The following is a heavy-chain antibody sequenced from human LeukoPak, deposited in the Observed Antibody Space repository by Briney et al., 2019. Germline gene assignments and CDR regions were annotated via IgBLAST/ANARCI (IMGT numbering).Heavy chain of an antibody. CDR1: GGTFSSYA. J-gene: IGHJ5*02. V-gene: IGHV1-69*06. Sequence: SVKVSCKASGGTFSSYAISWVRQAPGQGLEWMGGIMPIFGTPTYAQKFQGRVTFTADKSTSTTYMELSSLRSEDTAIYYCARPEGGGSWGWFDPWGQGTLVTVSS. CDR2: IMPIFGTP. CDR3: ARPEGGGSWGWFDP. D-gene: IGHD2-15*01.